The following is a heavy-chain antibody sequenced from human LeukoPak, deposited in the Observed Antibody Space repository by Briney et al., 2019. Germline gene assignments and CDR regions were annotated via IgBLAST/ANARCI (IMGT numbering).Heavy chain of an antibody. CDR1: GGSISSCY. CDR3: ARGQYYYDSSGTNLFDY. D-gene: IGHD3-22*01. V-gene: IGHV4-4*07. Sequence: SQNLSLTSTVSGGSISSCYWSWIRQPAGKGLEGIGRIYTSGSTNYTPSLKSRVTMSVDTSKNQFSLKLSSVTAADTAVYYCARGQYYYDSSGTNLFDYWGQGTLVTVSS. CDR2: IYTSGST. J-gene: IGHJ4*02.